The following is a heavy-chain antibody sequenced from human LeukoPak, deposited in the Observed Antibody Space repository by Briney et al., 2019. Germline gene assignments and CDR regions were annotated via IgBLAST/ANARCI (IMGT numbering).Heavy chain of an antibody. CDR2: IFYNGGV. D-gene: IGHD2-2*01. V-gene: IGHV4-31*03. CDR3: ARLTCTGSSCSGGGAFDV. CDR1: GDSMSSGGYL. Sequence: SETLSLTCCVSGDSMSSGGYLWTWIRQNPGKGLEWIGYIFYNGGVYYSPSLQSRLTISVDTSQKQFSLKMSSVTAADTAVYFCARLTCTGSSCSGGGAFDVWGQGTVVTVSS. J-gene: IGHJ3*01.